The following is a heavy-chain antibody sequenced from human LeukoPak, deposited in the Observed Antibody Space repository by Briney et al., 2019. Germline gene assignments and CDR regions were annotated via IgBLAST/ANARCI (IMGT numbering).Heavy chain of an antibody. J-gene: IGHJ4*02. V-gene: IGHV1-8*01. CDR2: MNPNSGNT. D-gene: IGHD6-13*01. Sequence: ASVKVSCKASGYTFTSYDINWVRQATGQGLEWMGWMNPNSGNTGYAQKFQGRVTMTRNTPISTAYMELSSLRSEDAAVYYCARVGKNIAAAGRTWGYWGQGTLVTVSS. CDR3: ARVGKNIAAAGRTWGY. CDR1: GYTFTSYD.